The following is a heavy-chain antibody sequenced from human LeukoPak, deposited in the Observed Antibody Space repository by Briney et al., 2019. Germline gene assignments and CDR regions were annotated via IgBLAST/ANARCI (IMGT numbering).Heavy chain of an antibody. CDR2: INAGNGNT. CDR3: ARGGYDFWSGSPHDY. CDR1: GYIFTTFS. D-gene: IGHD3-3*01. J-gene: IGHJ4*02. V-gene: IGHV1-3*01. Sequence: ASVKVSCKASGYIFTTFSIHWVRQAPGQRLEWMGWINAGNGNTKYSQKFQDRVTITRDTSASTAYMEVSSLRSEDMAVYYCARGGYDFWSGSPHDYWGQGTLVIVSS.